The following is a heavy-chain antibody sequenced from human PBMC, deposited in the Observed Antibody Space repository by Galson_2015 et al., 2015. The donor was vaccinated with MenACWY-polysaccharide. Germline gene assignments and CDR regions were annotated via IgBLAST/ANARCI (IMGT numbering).Heavy chain of an antibody. D-gene: IGHD3-3*01. CDR1: GFTFSSYA. J-gene: IGHJ6*02. V-gene: IGHV3-23*01. CDR2: ISGSGGST. CDR3: ARDGGYDPQTAADYGRDV. Sequence: SLRLSCAASGFTFSSYAMSWVRQAPGKGLEWVSAISGSGGSTYYADSVKGRFTISRDNSKNTLYLQMNSLRAEDTAVYYCARDGGYDPQTAADYGRDVWGQGPTVTVSS.